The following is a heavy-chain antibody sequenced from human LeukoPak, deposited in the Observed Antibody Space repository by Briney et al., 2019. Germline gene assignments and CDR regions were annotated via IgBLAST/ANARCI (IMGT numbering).Heavy chain of an antibody. CDR3: AKDLCSSASCSYFDY. CDR2: ISGSGGST. CDR1: GFTFSSYA. D-gene: IGHD2-2*01. V-gene: IGHV3-23*01. Sequence: GGSLRLSCAASGFTFSSYAMRWVRQAPGKGLEWVSAISGSGGSTYYADSVKGRFTISRDNSKNTLYLQMNSLRAEDTAVYYCAKDLCSSASCSYFDYWGQGTLVTVSS. J-gene: IGHJ4*02.